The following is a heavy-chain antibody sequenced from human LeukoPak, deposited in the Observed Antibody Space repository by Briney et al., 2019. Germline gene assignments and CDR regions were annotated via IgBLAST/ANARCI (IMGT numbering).Heavy chain of an antibody. CDR2: IMPLFGTA. Sequence: GSSVKVSCKASVGTFNSDAISWGRQAPGQGRGWRGGIMPLFGTANYAQEFQGRVTFTTDESASTAYMEGSSLRSEDAAVYYCASGSLGDGYGVGDYYQYMDVWGKGTTVTVSS. V-gene: IGHV1-69*05. D-gene: IGHD5-24*01. J-gene: IGHJ6*03. CDR1: VGTFNSDA. CDR3: ASGSLGDGYGVGDYYQYMDV.